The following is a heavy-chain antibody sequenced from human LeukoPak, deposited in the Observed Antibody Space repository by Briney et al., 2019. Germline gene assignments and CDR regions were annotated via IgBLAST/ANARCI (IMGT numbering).Heavy chain of an antibody. CDR2: IYYSGIT. Sequence: PSETLSLTCTVSGDSISSGTSYWGWIRQPPGKGLQWLGTIYYSGITYYNPSLKSRVTISVDTSKNQFSLKLSSVTAADTAVYYCARHRRPVVPARGMDVWGQGTPVTVSS. V-gene: IGHV4-39*01. CDR3: ARHRRPVVPARGMDV. D-gene: IGHD2-2*01. J-gene: IGHJ6*02. CDR1: GDSISSGTSY.